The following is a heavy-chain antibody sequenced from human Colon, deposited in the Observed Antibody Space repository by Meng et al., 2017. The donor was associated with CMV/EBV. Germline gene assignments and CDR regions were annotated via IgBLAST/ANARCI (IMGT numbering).Heavy chain of an antibody. CDR3: AREIEKPGNWYFDL. D-gene: IGHD1-1*01. J-gene: IGHJ2*01. CDR1: GFTFSNHD. Sequence: GESLKISCAASGFTFSNHDIHWVRQVPGEGLEWVTAIDTAGDTYYSASVKGRFTISRENARNSLYLQMNSQRAGDTAVYYCAREIEKPGNWYFDLWGRGTLVTVSS. V-gene: IGHV3-13*01. CDR2: IDTAGDT.